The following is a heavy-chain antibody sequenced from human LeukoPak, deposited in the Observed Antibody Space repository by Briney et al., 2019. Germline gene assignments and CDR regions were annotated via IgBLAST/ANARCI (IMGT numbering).Heavy chain of an antibody. Sequence: SGGSLRLSCAASEFSVGSNYMTWVRQAPGKGLEWVSGINWNGGSTGYADSVKGRFTISRDNAKNSLYLQMNSLRAEDTALYYCARWGLFRGEDYWGQGTLVTVSS. CDR1: EFSVGSNY. V-gene: IGHV3-20*04. D-gene: IGHD3-10*01. CDR3: ARWGLFRGEDY. CDR2: INWNGGST. J-gene: IGHJ4*02.